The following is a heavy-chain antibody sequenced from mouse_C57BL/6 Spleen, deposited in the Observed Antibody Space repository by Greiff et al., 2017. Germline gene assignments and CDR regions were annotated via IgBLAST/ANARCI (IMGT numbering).Heavy chain of an antibody. J-gene: IGHJ2*01. V-gene: IGHV1-52*01. Sequence: QVQLQQPGAELVRPGSSVKLSCKASGYTFTSYWMHWVKQRPIQGLEWIGNIDPSDSETHYNQKFKDKATLTVDKSSSTAYMQLSSLTSEDSAVYYCARTEKLRKGYFDYWGQGTTLTVSS. CDR1: GYTFTSYW. CDR3: ARTEKLRKGYFDY. CDR2: IDPSDSET. D-gene: IGHD1-1*01.